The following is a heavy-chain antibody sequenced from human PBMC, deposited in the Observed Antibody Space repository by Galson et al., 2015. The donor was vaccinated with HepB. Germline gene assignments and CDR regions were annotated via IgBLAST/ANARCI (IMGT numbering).Heavy chain of an antibody. CDR2: INHSGST. J-gene: IGHJ2*01. Sequence: LSLTCAVYGGSFSDYYWSWIRQPPGKGLEWIGEINHSGSTNYNPSLKSRVTISVDTPKNQFSLKLSSVTAADTAVYYCARGDGSYGDWYFDLWGRGTLVTVSS. V-gene: IGHV4-34*01. D-gene: IGHD1-26*01. CDR3: ARGDGSYGDWYFDL. CDR1: GGSFSDYY.